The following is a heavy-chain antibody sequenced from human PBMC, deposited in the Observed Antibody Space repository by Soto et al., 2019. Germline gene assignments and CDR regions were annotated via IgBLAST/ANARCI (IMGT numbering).Heavy chain of an antibody. J-gene: IGHJ6*02. CDR1: GFTFSNYG. Sequence: GGSLILSCAASGFTFSNYGMHWVRQAPGKGLEWVATIWHDGNNKYYADSVRGRFIISRDNSKNRLYLQMNSLRAEDTAVYYCASDLVGASDSYGLDVWGQGTPVNVSS. D-gene: IGHD1-26*01. CDR2: IWHDGNNK. CDR3: ASDLVGASDSYGLDV. V-gene: IGHV3-33*01.